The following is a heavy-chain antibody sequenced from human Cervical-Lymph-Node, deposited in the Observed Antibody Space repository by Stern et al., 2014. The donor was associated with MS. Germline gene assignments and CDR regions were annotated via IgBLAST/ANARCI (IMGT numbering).Heavy chain of an antibody. V-gene: IGHV3-21*01. CDR3: EREESSGVGAMLSDY. J-gene: IGHJ4*02. D-gene: IGHD1-26*01. CDR1: GFILSGYR. CDR2: VSMGTSYI. Sequence: EVQLVQSGGGLVEPGGSLRVSCAASGFILSGYRMHWVRQAPGQGLEWLSLVSMGTSYIHYTDLAKGRFIVSRDTAKNSLHLQMNSLRVEDTAVYYCEREESSGVGAMLSDYWGQGTLVTVSS.